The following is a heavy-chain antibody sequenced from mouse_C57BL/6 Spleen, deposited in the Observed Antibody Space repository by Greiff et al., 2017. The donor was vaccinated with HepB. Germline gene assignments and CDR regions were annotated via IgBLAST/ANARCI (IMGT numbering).Heavy chain of an antibody. V-gene: IGHV5-17*01. D-gene: IGHD2-2*01. Sequence: DVHLVESGGGLVKPGGSLKLSCAASGFTFSDYGMHWVRQAPEKGLEWVAYISSGSSTIYYADTVKGRFTISRDNAKNTLFLQMTSLRSEDTAMYYCARENGYYFDYWGQGTTLTVSS. CDR3: ARENGYYFDY. CDR2: ISSGSSTI. CDR1: GFTFSDYG. J-gene: IGHJ2*01.